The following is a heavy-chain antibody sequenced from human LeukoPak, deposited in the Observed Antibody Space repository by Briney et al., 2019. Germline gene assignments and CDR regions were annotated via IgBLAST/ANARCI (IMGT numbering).Heavy chain of an antibody. D-gene: IGHD4-11*01. CDR1: GSSFTSYW. V-gene: IGHV5-51*01. CDR2: IYPGDSDT. J-gene: IGHJ6*03. Sequence: GASLQISCQGSGSSFTSYWIGWVRQLPGKGLEWMGIIYPGDSDTRYSPSFQGQVTISADKSISTASLQWSSLKASDTAMYYCARHTVTTSYYYYMDVWGKGTTVTVSS. CDR3: ARHTVTTSYYYYMDV.